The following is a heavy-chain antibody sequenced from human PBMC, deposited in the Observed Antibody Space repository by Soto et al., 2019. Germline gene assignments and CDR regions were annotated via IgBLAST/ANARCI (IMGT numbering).Heavy chain of an antibody. Sequence: QVQLQESGPGLVKPSQTLSLTCTVSGGSISSGGYYWSWIRQHPGKALEWIGYIYYSGSTYYNPSLKSRVTISVDTSKNQFSLKLSSVTAADTAVYYCARDERADGYFDLWGRGTLVTVSS. V-gene: IGHV4-31*03. CDR3: ARDERADGYFDL. CDR2: IYYSGST. CDR1: GGSISSGGYY. J-gene: IGHJ2*01.